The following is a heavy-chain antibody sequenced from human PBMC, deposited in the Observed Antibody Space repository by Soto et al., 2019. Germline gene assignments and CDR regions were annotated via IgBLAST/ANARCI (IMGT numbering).Heavy chain of an antibody. J-gene: IGHJ4*02. CDR2: INPSGGST. Sequence: ASVKGSCKASGYTFTSYYMHWVRQAPGQGLEWMGIINPSGGSTSYAQKFQGRVTMTRDTSTSTVYMELSSLRSEDTAVYYCARDRRYYDSSGSTDYWGQGTLVTLSS. V-gene: IGHV1-46*01. D-gene: IGHD3-22*01. CDR1: GYTFTSYY. CDR3: ARDRRYYDSSGSTDY.